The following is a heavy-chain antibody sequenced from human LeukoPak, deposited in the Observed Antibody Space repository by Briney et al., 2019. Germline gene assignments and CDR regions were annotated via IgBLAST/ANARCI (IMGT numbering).Heavy chain of an antibody. J-gene: IGHJ3*02. D-gene: IGHD3-22*01. CDR3: ARVYDSSGYLWTDDAFDI. CDR2: INPSGGST. V-gene: IGHV1-46*01. Sequence: ASVKVSCKASGYTFTSYYMHWVRQAPGQGLEWMGIINPSGGSTSYAQKFQGRVTMTRDMSTSTVYMELSSLRSEDTAVYYCARVYDSSGYLWTDDAFDIWGQGTMVTVSP. CDR1: GYTFTSYY.